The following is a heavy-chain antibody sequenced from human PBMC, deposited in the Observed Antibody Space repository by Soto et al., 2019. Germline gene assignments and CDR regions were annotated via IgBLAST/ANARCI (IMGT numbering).Heavy chain of an antibody. Sequence: LRLARSASGFTSSSFGMTWLRQSPCKGLGWGSYLSSSSSNIYYTHSVKGRFTISRENVKNSLYLQMTSLRDEDTGVYYCARVIGYSSGPGSVSHSWGQGTPVTVSS. J-gene: IGHJ4*02. CDR3: ARVIGYSSGPGSVSHS. V-gene: IGHV3-48*02. CDR2: LSSSSSNI. D-gene: IGHD6-19*01. CDR1: GFTSSSFG.